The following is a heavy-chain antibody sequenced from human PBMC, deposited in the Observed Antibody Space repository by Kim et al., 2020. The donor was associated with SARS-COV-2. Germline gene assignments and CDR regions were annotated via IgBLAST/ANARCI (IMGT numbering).Heavy chain of an antibody. CDR2: ISGDGGST. J-gene: IGHJ5*02. CDR3: ATDSPRGSSSWYGPGWFDP. D-gene: IGHD6-13*01. Sequence: GGSLRLSCAASGFTFDDYAMHWVRQAPGKGLEWVSLISGDGGSTYYADSVKGRFNISRDDSKNSLYLQMNRLRTEDTALYYCATDSPRGSSSWYGPGWFDPWGQGTLVTVSS. V-gene: IGHV3-43*02. CDR1: GFTFDDYA.